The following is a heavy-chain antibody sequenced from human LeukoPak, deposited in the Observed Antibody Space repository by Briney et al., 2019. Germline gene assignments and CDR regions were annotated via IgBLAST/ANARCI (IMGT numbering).Heavy chain of an antibody. CDR3: TRESSPEWLLSLDFDY. J-gene: IGHJ4*02. Sequence: ASVKVSCKASGGTFSSYAISWVRQAPGQGLEWMGWINPNSGGTNYAQKFQGRVTMTRDTSISTAYMELSRLRSDDTAVYYCTRESSPEWLLSLDFDYWGQGTLVTVSS. V-gene: IGHV1-2*02. D-gene: IGHD3-3*01. CDR1: GGTFSSYA. CDR2: INPNSGGT.